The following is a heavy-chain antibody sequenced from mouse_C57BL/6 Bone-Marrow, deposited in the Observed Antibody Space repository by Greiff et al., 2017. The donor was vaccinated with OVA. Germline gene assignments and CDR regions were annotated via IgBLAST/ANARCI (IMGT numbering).Heavy chain of an antibody. V-gene: IGHV1-76*01. Sequence: VQRVESGAELVRPGASVKLSCKASGYTFTDYYINWVKQRPGQGLEWIARIYPGSGNTYYNEKFKGKATLTAEKSSSTAYMQLSSLTSEDSAVYFCARDRSGAYWGQGTLVTVSA. CDR2: IYPGSGNT. CDR1: GYTFTDYY. CDR3: ARDRSGAY. D-gene: IGHD2-14*01. J-gene: IGHJ3*01.